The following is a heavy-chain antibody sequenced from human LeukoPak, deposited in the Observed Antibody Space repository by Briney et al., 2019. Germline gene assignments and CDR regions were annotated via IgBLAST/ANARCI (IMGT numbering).Heavy chain of an antibody. J-gene: IGHJ4*02. CDR3: STATYSSGYHYFES. D-gene: IGHD5-18*01. V-gene: IGHV3-21*01. CDR2: ISHSGTPT. Sequence: GGSLRLSCAASKFTFGAYSMNWVRQAPGKGLEWVSSISHSGTPTYYADSVKGRFTISRDNAKNSLYLQMNTLRAEDTAVYFCSTATYSSGYHYFESWGQGTLVTVSS. CDR1: KFTFGAYS.